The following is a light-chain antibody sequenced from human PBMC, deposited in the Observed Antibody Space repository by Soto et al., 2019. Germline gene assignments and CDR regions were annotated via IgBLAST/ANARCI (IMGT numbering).Light chain of an antibody. Sequence: QSVLTQPPSVSAAPGQKVTISCSGSSSNTANNYVSWYQQLPGTAPKRLIYDNNKRPSVIPDRFSGSKSCTSATLGISGLQTGDEADYYCGTWDSSLSAYVFGTGTKVTVL. V-gene: IGLV1-51*01. CDR1: SSNTANNY. CDR3: GTWDSSLSAYV. J-gene: IGLJ1*01. CDR2: DNN.